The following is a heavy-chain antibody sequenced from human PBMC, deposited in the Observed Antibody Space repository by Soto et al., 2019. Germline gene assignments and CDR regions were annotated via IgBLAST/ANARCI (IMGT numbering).Heavy chain of an antibody. Sequence: GGSLRLSCVASEVIFSNSAMHWVRQAPGKGLEWVAVVSFDGSLKYYADSVEGRITISRDSSKNTLYLQMNSLRPEDTAVYYCARDGPSSLTSYFDYWGQGTLVTVSS. CDR2: VSFDGSLK. V-gene: IGHV3-30*04. J-gene: IGHJ4*02. D-gene: IGHD2-2*01. CDR3: ARDGPSSLTSYFDY. CDR1: EVIFSNSA.